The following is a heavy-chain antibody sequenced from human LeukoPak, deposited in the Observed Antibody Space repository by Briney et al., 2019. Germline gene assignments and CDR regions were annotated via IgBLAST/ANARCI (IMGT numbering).Heavy chain of an antibody. Sequence: GGSLRLSCAASGFTFSSYGMHWVRQAPGKGLEWVAVISYDGSNKYYADSVKGRFTISRGNSKNTLYLQMNSLRAEDTAVYYCAKDVIVVVPDDAFDIWGQGTMVTVSS. V-gene: IGHV3-30*18. D-gene: IGHD2-2*01. J-gene: IGHJ3*02. CDR1: GFTFSSYG. CDR2: ISYDGSNK. CDR3: AKDVIVVVPDDAFDI.